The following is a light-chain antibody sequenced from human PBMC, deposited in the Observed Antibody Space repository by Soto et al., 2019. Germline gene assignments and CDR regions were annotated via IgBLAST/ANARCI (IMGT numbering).Light chain of an antibody. CDR2: GAS. V-gene: IGKV3-15*01. CDR1: QSVSSN. Sequence: EIVMTQSPATLSVTAGERATLSCRASQSVSSNLAWYQQKPGQAPRLLIYGASTRATGIPARFSGSGSGTEFTLTISSLQSEDFAVYCCQQYNNWPPTFGQGTKVEIK. CDR3: QQYNNWPPT. J-gene: IGKJ1*01.